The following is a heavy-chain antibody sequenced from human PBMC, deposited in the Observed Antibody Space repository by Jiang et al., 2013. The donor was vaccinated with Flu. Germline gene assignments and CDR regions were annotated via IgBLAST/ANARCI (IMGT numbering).Heavy chain of an antibody. CDR2: IYSGDSDT. D-gene: IGHD6-19*01. Sequence: SLRISCKGSAYSFSNYWISWVRQMPGKGLEWMGIIYSGDSDTTYSPSFQGQVTISVDRSTSTAYLQWSSLRASDSAIYYCARRRYASGWYLDYWGQGTLVTVSS. J-gene: IGHJ4*02. CDR1: AYSFSNYW. CDR3: ARRRYASGWYLDY. V-gene: IGHV5-51*01.